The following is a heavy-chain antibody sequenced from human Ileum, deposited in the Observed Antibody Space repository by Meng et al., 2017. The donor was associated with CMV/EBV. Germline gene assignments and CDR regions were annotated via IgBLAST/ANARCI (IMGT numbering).Heavy chain of an antibody. CDR2: IHYDGSSI. V-gene: IGHV3-30*02. D-gene: IGHD2-21*01. CDR1: GFTFSSYE. CDR3: ARDFKWHIDY. Sequence: GESLKISCAASGFTFSSYEMNWVRQAPGKGLEWVTFIHYDGSSIDYADSVKGRFTISRDNSKNTLYLQMNSLRPEDTAVYFCARDFKWHIDYWGQGRLVTVSS. J-gene: IGHJ4*02.